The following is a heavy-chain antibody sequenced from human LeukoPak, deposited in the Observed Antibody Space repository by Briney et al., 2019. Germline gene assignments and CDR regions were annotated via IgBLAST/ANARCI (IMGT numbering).Heavy chain of an antibody. D-gene: IGHD2-2*01. J-gene: IGHJ6*02. Sequence: ASVKVSCKASGYTFTSYYMHWVRQAPGQGREWMGIINPSGCSTSYAQKFQGRVTMTRDTSTSTVYMELSSLRSEDTAVYYCAREGRIVVVPTAILYYGMDVWGQGTTVTVSS. V-gene: IGHV1-46*01. CDR3: AREGRIVVVPTAILYYGMDV. CDR2: INPSGCST. CDR1: GYTFTSYY.